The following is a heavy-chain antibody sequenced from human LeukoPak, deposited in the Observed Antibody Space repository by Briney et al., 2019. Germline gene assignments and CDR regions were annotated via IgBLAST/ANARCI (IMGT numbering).Heavy chain of an antibody. J-gene: IGHJ4*02. V-gene: IGHV1-46*01. Sequence: ASVKVSFKTSGYSFTNYYMHWVRRAPGQGLAWMGIISPSGDSASYAQKFQGRLTMTRDTSTSTVYMELNSLRSEDTAVYYCARDVGAFDYWGQGTLVTVSS. CDR1: GYSFTNYY. D-gene: IGHD4-17*01. CDR2: ISPSGDSA. CDR3: ARDVGAFDY.